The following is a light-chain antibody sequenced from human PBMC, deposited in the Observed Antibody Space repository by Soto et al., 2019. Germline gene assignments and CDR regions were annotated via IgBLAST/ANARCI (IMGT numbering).Light chain of an antibody. CDR2: DAS. CDR3: QQRSNWPLS. Sequence: EIVLTQSPATLSLSPGEGATLSCRASQSVSSHLAWYQQKAGQAPRLLIYDASNRATGIPARFSGSGSGTDFTLTISSLEPEDFAVYYCQQRSNWPLSFGGGTKWIS. V-gene: IGKV3-11*01. J-gene: IGKJ4*01. CDR1: QSVSSH.